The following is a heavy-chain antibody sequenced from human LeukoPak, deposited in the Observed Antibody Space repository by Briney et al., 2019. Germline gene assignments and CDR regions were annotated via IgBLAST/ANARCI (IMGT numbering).Heavy chain of an antibody. J-gene: IGHJ4*02. Sequence: GGSLRLSCATSGFSFSSYAMSWVRQAPGKGLEWVSAMSSSDDGRYYAASVRGRFTISRDTSKSTLYLQMNSLRAEDAAVYYCAKAPVTSCRGAFCYPFDYWGQGTLVTVSS. CDR2: MSSSDDGR. CDR3: AKAPVTSCRGAFCYPFDY. V-gene: IGHV3-23*01. CDR1: GFSFSSYA. D-gene: IGHD2-15*01.